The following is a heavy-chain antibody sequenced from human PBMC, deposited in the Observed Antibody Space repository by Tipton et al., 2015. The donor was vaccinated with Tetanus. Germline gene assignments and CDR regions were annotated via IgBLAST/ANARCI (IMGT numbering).Heavy chain of an antibody. CDR1: GRSFSGYL. Sequence: GRSFSGYLGSWLRQPPGKGLEWIGEVNHSGGTNYNSSLQSRLTISIDTSKNQFSLRLTSVIAADTAIYYCASGKETSGYYYYLDVWGKGATVIVSS. V-gene: IGHV4-34*01. CDR2: VNHSGGT. CDR3: ASGKETSGYYYYLDV. J-gene: IGHJ6*03. D-gene: IGHD3-22*01.